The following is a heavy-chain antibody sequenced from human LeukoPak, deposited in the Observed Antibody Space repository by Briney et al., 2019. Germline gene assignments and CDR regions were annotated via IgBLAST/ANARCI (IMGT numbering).Heavy chain of an antibody. D-gene: IGHD5-12*01. Sequence: PSETLSLTCTVSGGSISSGGYYWSWIRQPPGKGLEWIGYIFDSGSTYYSPSLKSRVTISVERSRNQFSLQLSSVTVADTAIYYCMRGGIGYDSDYWGQGTLVTVSS. CDR2: IFDSGST. CDR1: GGSISSGGYY. J-gene: IGHJ4*02. CDR3: MRGGIGYDSDY. V-gene: IGHV4-30-2*01.